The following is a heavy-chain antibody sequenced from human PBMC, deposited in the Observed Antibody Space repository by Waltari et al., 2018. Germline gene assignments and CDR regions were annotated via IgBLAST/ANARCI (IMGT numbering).Heavy chain of an antibody. CDR3: AVSPDTATSRAAFHF. D-gene: IGHD5-18*01. CDR1: GGSISNLNFY. CDR2: IYRSGVT. V-gene: IGHV4-61*02. Sequence: QVQLQESGPGLAKASQTLSLTCDVSGGSISNLNFYWSWIRQPAGKGLEWIGRIYRSGVTDYNPSLRGRATMFLDMSKNQFSLTADSLIAADTAVYYCAVSPDTATSRAAFHFWGPGTTVSVSS. J-gene: IGHJ6*02.